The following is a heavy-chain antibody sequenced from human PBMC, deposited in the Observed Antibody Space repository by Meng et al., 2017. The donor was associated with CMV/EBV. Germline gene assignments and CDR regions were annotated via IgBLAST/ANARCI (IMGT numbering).Heavy chain of an antibody. CDR2: IKSKTYGGKI. V-gene: IGHV3-15*07. CDR1: GSGFSNAW. Sequence: ASGSGFSNAWMNWVRQASGKGLEWVGRIKSKTYGGKIEDAAPVKGRFTISRDDSKNTLFLQMNSLKTEDTGVYYCATEVDLVATTDYWGQGTLVTVSS. CDR3: ATEVDLVATTDY. J-gene: IGHJ4*02. D-gene: IGHD5-12*01.